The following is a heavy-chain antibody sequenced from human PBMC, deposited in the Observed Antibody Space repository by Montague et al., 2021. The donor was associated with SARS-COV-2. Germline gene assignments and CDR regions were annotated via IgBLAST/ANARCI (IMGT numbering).Heavy chain of an antibody. CDR3: ARRNGGLAVGGIWFDP. J-gene: IGHJ5*02. V-gene: IGHV4-39*01. D-gene: IGHD6-19*01. Sequence: SETLSLTCTVSGGSISSPDYYWGWIRQPPGKGLEWIGSIYYTGRTFYNPSLRSRLAISIDTSNNQFSLRLSSVTAADTAVYYCARRNGGLAVGGIWFDPWGQGRLVTVSS. CDR2: IYYTGRT. CDR1: GGSISSPDYY.